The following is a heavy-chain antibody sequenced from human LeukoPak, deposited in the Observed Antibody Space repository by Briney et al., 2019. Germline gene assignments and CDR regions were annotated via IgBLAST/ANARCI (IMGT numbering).Heavy chain of an antibody. D-gene: IGHD5-12*01. Sequence: GGSLRLSCAASGFTFGSYGMHWVRQAPGKGLEWVAVIWYDGSNKYYADSVKGRFTISRDNSKNTLYLQMNSLRAEDTAVYYCARDRGSRYDYVYGMDVWGQGTTVTVSS. J-gene: IGHJ6*02. CDR3: ARDRGSRYDYVYGMDV. CDR1: GFTFGSYG. V-gene: IGHV3-33*01. CDR2: IWYDGSNK.